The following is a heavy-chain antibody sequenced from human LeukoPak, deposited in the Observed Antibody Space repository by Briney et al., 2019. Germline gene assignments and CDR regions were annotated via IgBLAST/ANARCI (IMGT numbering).Heavy chain of an antibody. CDR1: GGSISSSNSY. Sequence: SETLSLTCTASGGSISSSNSYWGWIRQPPGQGLEWIATFFYSGSPYYNPSLKSRITISMDTSKNQFSLNLTSVSAADTAIYYSARGAFDLWGRGTLVTVSA. CDR2: FFYSGSP. CDR3: ARGAFDL. J-gene: IGHJ2*01. V-gene: IGHV4-39*02.